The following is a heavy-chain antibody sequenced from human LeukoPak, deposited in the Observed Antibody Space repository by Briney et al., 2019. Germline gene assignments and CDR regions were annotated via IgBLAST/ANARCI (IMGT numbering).Heavy chain of an antibody. D-gene: IGHD6-6*01. V-gene: IGHV1-69*05. CDR1: GGTFSIYA. CDR2: IIPIFGTA. CDR3: ARERLSSSSDAFDI. Sequence: SVKVSCKASGGTFSIYAVSWVRQAPGQGLEWMGGIIPIFGTANYAQKFQGRVTITTDESTSTAYMELSSLRSEDTAVYYCARERLSSSSDAFDIWGQGTMVTVSS. J-gene: IGHJ3*02.